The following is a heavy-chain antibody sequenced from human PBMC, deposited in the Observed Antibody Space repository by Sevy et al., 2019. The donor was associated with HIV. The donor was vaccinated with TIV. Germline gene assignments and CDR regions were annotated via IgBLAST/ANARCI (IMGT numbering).Heavy chain of an antibody. Sequence: GGSLRLSCAASGFTFSSYAMHWVRQAPGKGLEWVAVISYDGSNKYYADSVKGRFTISRDNSKNTLYRQMNSLRAEDTAVYYCARGRRKYYDILTGYSTNWFDPWGQGTLVTVSS. CDR3: ARGRRKYYDILTGYSTNWFDP. CDR2: ISYDGSNK. CDR1: GFTFSSYA. J-gene: IGHJ5*02. V-gene: IGHV3-30-3*01. D-gene: IGHD3-9*01.